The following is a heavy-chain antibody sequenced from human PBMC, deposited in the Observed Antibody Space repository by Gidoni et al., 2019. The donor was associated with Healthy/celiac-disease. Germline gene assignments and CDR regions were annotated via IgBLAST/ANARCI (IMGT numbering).Heavy chain of an antibody. D-gene: IGHD3-9*01. V-gene: IGHV3-33*01. Sequence: QVQLVESGGGVIQPGRSLRLSCAASGFPFSSYGMHWFRQAPGKGLEWVEVKWYDGSNKYYADSMKGRFTISRDNSKNTLYLQMNSLRAEDTAVYYCARADGYYDILTGYSTRGGFDYWGQGTLVTVSS. CDR2: KWYDGSNK. CDR3: ARADGYYDILTGYSTRGGFDY. J-gene: IGHJ4*02. CDR1: GFPFSSYG.